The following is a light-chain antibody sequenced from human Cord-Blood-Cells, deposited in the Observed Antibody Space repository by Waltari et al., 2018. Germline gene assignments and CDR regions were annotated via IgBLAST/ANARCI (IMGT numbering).Light chain of an antibody. J-gene: IGKJ3*01. CDR1: QGISNY. Sequence: DIQMTQSPSSLSASVGDRVTITCRASQGISNYLAWYQPKPGKVPKLLLYAASTLQSGVPSRVGGSVSGTDCNLTISRRQPEDVGTYYCQKYNSAPPFTFGPGTKVDIK. CDR2: AAS. CDR3: QKYNSAPPFT. V-gene: IGKV1-27*01.